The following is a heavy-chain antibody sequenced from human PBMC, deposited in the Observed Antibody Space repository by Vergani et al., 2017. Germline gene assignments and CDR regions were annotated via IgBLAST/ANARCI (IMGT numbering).Heavy chain of an antibody. CDR1: GGSISSSSYY. CDR2: IYYSGST. J-gene: IGHJ5*02. V-gene: IGHV4-39*07. CDR3: ARDFPLRRKHARWFDP. Sequence: QLQLPESGPGLVKPSETLSLTCTVSGGSISSSSYYWGWIRQPPGKGLEWIGSIYYSGSTYYNPSLKSRVTISVDTSKNQFSLKLSSVTAADTAVYYCARDFPLRRKHARWFDPWGQGTLVTVSS. D-gene: IGHD4/OR15-4a*01.